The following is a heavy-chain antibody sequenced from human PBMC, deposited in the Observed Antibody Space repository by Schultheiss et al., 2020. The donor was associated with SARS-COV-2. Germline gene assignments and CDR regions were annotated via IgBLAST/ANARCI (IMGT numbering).Heavy chain of an antibody. Sequence: SQTLSLTCAVYGGSFSGYYWSWIRQPPGKGLEWIGEINHSGSTNYNPSLKSRVTMSVDTSKNQFSLKLSSVTAADTAVYYCARDRGGYWGQGTLVTVSS. CDR2: INHSGST. V-gene: IGHV4-34*01. CDR3: ARDRGGY. CDR1: GGSFSGYY. D-gene: IGHD3-16*01. J-gene: IGHJ4*02.